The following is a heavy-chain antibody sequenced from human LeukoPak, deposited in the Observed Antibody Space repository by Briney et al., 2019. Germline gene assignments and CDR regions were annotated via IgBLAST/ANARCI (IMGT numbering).Heavy chain of an antibody. CDR2: ISYDGSNK. CDR3: AKDGVLYYDSWSGYIPRYYYMDV. D-gene: IGHD3-3*01. Sequence: GGSLRLSCAASGFTFSSYGMHWVRQAPGKGLEWVAAISYDGSNKYYADSVKGRFTISRDNSKNTLYLQMNSLRAEDTAVYYCAKDGVLYYDSWSGYIPRYYYMDVWGKGTTVTVSS. CDR1: GFTFSSYG. V-gene: IGHV3-30*18. J-gene: IGHJ6*03.